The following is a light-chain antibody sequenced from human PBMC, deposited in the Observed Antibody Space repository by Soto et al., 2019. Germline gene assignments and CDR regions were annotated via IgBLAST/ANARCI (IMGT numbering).Light chain of an antibody. CDR3: QQDGSSPKT. Sequence: EIVLTQSPGTLSLSPGERATLSCRASQSVSSSYLAWYQQKPGQAPRLLIYGASSRATGIPDRFSGSVSGTDFTLTISRLEPEDFAVYYCQQDGSSPKTFGQGTKVEIK. CDR2: GAS. J-gene: IGKJ1*01. V-gene: IGKV3-20*01. CDR1: QSVSSSY.